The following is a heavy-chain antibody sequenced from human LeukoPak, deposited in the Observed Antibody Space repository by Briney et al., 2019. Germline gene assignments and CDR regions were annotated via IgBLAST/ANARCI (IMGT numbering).Heavy chain of an antibody. CDR3: SRSHDYGGLYFYYYMDV. J-gene: IGHJ6*03. CDR1: AGSISSISDY. V-gene: IGHV4-39*01. CDR2: LDSSGST. Sequence: SQTLSLTCTVSAGSISSISDYWGWILDTPGKGLEWIGNLDSSGSTYYNPSLNGHVTISVGRSTNQFSLNLRSVTAADTAIYFCSRSHDYGGLYFYYYMDVWGKGTTVTVSS. D-gene: IGHD4-23*01.